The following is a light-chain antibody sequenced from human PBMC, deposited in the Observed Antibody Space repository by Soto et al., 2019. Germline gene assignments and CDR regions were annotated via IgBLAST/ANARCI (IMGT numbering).Light chain of an antibody. Sequence: DNPMTQSPSTLSASVGDRVTITCRASQSISSWLAWYQQKPGKAPKLLIYKASSLESGVPSRFSGSGSGTEFTLTISSLQPDDFATYYCQQYNSYSWTFGQGTKVDIK. CDR1: QSISSW. CDR3: QQYNSYSWT. CDR2: KAS. J-gene: IGKJ1*01. V-gene: IGKV1-5*03.